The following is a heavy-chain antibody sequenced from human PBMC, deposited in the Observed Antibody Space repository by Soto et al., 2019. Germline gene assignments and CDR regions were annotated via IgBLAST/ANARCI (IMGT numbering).Heavy chain of an antibody. CDR3: ARLLEAAIGSYYFDY. CDR2: IYYSGST. J-gene: IGHJ4*02. Sequence: KPSETLSLTCTVSGGSISSSSYYWGWIRRPPGKGLEWIGSIYYSGSTYYNPSLKSRVTISVDTSKNQFSLKLSSVTAADTAVYYCARLLEAAIGSYYFDYWGQGTLVTVSS. CDR1: GGSISSSSYY. D-gene: IGHD6-13*01. V-gene: IGHV4-39*01.